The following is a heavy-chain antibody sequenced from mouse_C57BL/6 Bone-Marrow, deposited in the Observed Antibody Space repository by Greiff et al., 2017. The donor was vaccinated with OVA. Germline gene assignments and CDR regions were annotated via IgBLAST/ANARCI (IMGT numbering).Heavy chain of an antibody. V-gene: IGHV3-1*01. CDR1: GYSITSGYD. CDR3: ARGPPYWYFDV. CDR2: ISYSGST. Sequence: EVKVVESGPGMVKPSQSLSLTCTVTGYSITSGYDWHWIRHFPGNKLEWMGYISYSGSTNYNPSLKSRISITHDTSKNHFFLKLNSVTTEDTATYYCARGPPYWYFDVWGTGTTVTVSS. J-gene: IGHJ1*03.